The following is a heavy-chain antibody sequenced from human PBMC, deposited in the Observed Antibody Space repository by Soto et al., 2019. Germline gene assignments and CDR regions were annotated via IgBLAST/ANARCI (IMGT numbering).Heavy chain of an antibody. V-gene: IGHV4-4*02. CDR3: ARHSYDFWSGFDY. Sequence: PSETLSLTCAVSGGSFSSSNWWSWVRQPPGKGLEWIGEIYHSGSTNYNPSLKSRVTISVDKSKNQFSLKLSSVTAADTAVYYCARHSYDFWSGFDYWGQGTLVTVSS. D-gene: IGHD3-3*01. CDR2: IYHSGST. J-gene: IGHJ4*02. CDR1: GGSFSSSNW.